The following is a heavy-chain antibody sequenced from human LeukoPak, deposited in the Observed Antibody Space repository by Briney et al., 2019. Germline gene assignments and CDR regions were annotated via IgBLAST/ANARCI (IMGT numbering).Heavy chain of an antibody. CDR3: ASIRRGYSGYDYGRYYYYMDV. CDR2: IYTSGST. V-gene: IGHV4-4*09. D-gene: IGHD5-12*01. CDR1: GGSISSYY. J-gene: IGHJ6*03. Sequence: SETLSLTCTVSGGSISSYYWSWIRQPPGKGLEWIGYIYTSGSTNYNPSLKSRVTISVDTSKNQFSPKLSSVTAADTAVYYCASIRRGYSGYDYGRYYYYMDVWGKGTTVTVSS.